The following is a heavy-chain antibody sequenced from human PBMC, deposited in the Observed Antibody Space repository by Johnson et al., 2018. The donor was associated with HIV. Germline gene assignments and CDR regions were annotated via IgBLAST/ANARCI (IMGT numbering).Heavy chain of an antibody. D-gene: IGHD6-13*01. V-gene: IGHV3-53*01. J-gene: IGHJ3*01. Sequence: VQLVESGGGLIQPGGSLRLSCEASGFTVRSNYISWVRQAPGKGLEWVSVIYSGGDTYYADSMRGRLTISRDNSKNTLYLQMNSLRAEDTAVYYCSRPWGASSSPDSFDLWGQGTMVTVSS. CDR3: SRPWGASSSPDSFDL. CDR1: GFTVRSNY. CDR2: IYSGGDT.